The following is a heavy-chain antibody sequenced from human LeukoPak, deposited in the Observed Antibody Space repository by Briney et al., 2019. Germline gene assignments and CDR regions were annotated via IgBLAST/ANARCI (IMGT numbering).Heavy chain of an antibody. Sequence: SETLSLTCAVYGGSFSGDYWSWIRQPPGKGLEWIGEINHSGSTNYNPSLKSRVTISVDTSKNQFSLKLSSVTAADTAVYYCARGWSKHIVVVTAIRAKSFDYWGQGTLVTVSS. J-gene: IGHJ4*02. V-gene: IGHV4-34*01. CDR1: GGSFSGDY. D-gene: IGHD2-21*02. CDR2: INHSGST. CDR3: ARGWSKHIVVVTAIRAKSFDY.